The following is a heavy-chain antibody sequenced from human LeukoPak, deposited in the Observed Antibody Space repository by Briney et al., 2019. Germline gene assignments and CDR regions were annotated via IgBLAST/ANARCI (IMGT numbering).Heavy chain of an antibody. Sequence: SQTLSLTCAISGDSVSSNSAAWNWIRQSPSRGLEWLGRTYYRSKWYNDYAVSVKSRITINPDTSKNQFSLQLNSVTPEDTAVYYCAREAVDCSSTSCLFDYWGQGTLVTVSP. J-gene: IGHJ4*02. CDR1: GDSVSSNSAA. D-gene: IGHD2-2*01. CDR2: TYYRSKWYN. CDR3: AREAVDCSSTSCLFDY. V-gene: IGHV6-1*01.